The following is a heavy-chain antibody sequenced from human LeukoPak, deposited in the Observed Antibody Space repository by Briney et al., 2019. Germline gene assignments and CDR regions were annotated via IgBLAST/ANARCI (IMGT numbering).Heavy chain of an antibody. CDR1: GGSISSGGYY. Sequence: NPSQTLSLTCTVSGGSISSGGYYWSWIRQPPGKGLESIGYIYHSGSTYYNPSLKSRVTISVDRSKNQFSLKLSSVTAADTAVYYCARASITIFGVVNWFDPWGQGTLVTVSS. J-gene: IGHJ5*02. CDR3: ARASITIFGVVNWFDP. CDR2: IYHSGST. V-gene: IGHV4-30-2*01. D-gene: IGHD3-3*01.